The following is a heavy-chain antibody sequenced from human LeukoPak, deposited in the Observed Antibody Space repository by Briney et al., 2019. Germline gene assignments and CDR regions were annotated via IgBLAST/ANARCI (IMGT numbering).Heavy chain of an antibody. CDR1: GGSISSYY. D-gene: IGHD1-26*01. J-gene: IGHJ4*02. Sequence: SETLSLTCTVSGGSISSYYWSWIRQPPGKGLEWIGYIYYSGSTNYNPSLKSRVTISVDTSKNQFSLKLSSVTAADTAVYYCARDMVGRNWGQGTLVTVSS. CDR2: IYYSGST. CDR3: ARDMVGRN. V-gene: IGHV4-59*01.